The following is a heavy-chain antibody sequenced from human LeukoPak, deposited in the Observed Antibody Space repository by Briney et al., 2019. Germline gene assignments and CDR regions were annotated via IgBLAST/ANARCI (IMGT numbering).Heavy chain of an antibody. Sequence: GGSLRLSCAASGFTFSSYAMSWVRQAPGKGLEWVSGISGSGDRRNYADSVKGRFTISRDISKNTLYLQMNSLRAEDTAVYYCAKGAIGYFDWLWYGDYWGQGTLVTVSS. CDR1: GFTFSSYA. V-gene: IGHV3-23*01. D-gene: IGHD3-9*01. CDR2: ISGSGDRR. J-gene: IGHJ4*02. CDR3: AKGAIGYFDWLWYGDY.